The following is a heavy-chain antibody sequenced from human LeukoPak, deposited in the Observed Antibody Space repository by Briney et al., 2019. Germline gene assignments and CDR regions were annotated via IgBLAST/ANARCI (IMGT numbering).Heavy chain of an antibody. CDR2: ISRSISTI. CDR1: GFTFSTYG. Sequence: PGGSLRLSCVASGFTFSTYGMNWVRQAPGRGLEWVSYISRSISTIYYADSGKGRFIISRDNAENYLYMHMNGLRAEDTAVYYCAREAITIFGVVPLYFDYWGQGTLVTVSS. D-gene: IGHD3-3*01. CDR3: AREAITIFGVVPLYFDY. V-gene: IGHV3-48*04. J-gene: IGHJ4*02.